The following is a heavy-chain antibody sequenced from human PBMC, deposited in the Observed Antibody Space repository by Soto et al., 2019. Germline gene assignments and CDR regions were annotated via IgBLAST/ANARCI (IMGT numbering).Heavy chain of an antibody. CDR2: ISYDGSNK. V-gene: IGHV3-30-3*01. CDR3: ARDKSPYSSGWHNRHFDY. J-gene: IGHJ4*02. CDR1: GFTFSSYA. Sequence: QVQLVESGGGVVQPGRSLRLSCAASGFTFSSYAMHWVRQAPGKGLEWVAVISYDGSNKYYADSVKGRFTISRDNSKNTVYEQMNSLRAEDTAVYYCARDKSPYSSGWHNRHFDYWGQGTLVTVSS. D-gene: IGHD6-19*01.